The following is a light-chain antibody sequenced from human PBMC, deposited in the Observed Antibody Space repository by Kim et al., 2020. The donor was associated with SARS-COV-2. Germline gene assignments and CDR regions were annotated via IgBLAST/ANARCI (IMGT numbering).Light chain of an antibody. V-gene: IGLV2-14*03. J-gene: IGLJ3*02. CDR1: SSDVGGYPY. CDR2: HVS. Sequence: QSVLTQPASVSGSPGQSITISCTGTSSDVGGYPYVSWYQHHPGKAPQLIIHHVSDRPSGVSNRFSGSKSGNTASLTISGLQADDEADYYCSSYPSSSTLVFGGRTQLTVL. CDR3: SSYPSSSTLV.